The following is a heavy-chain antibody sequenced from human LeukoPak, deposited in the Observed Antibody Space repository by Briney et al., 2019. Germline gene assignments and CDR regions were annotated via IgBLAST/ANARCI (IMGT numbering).Heavy chain of an antibody. CDR2: IIPIFGTA. Sequence: SVKVSCKASGGTFISYAISWVRQVPGQGREWMGGIIPIFGTANYAQKFQGRGKITADESTSTAYMELSSLRSEDTAVYYCASPRGIYYYYYYYMDVWGKGTTVTVSS. CDR1: GGTFISYA. CDR3: ASPRGIYYYYYYYMDV. D-gene: IGHD2-15*01. V-gene: IGHV1-69*13. J-gene: IGHJ6*03.